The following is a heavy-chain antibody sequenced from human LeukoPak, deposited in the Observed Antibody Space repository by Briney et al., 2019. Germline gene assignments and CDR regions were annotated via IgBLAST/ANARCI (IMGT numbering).Heavy chain of an antibody. D-gene: IGHD2-15*01. CDR3: ARGTRGYCSGGSCYSGYYYGMDV. J-gene: IGHJ6*02. V-gene: IGHV3-23*01. Sequence: GGSLRLSCAASGITFSRNPMSWVRQAPGKGLEWVSSISGDGDNTYYADSVKGRFTISRDNAKNSLYLQMNSLRAEDTAVYYCARGTRGYCSGGSCYSGYYYGMDVWGQGTTVTVSS. CDR2: ISGDGDNT. CDR1: GITFSRNP.